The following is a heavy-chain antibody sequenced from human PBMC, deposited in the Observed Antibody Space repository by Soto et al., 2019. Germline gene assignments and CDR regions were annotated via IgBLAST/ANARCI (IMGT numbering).Heavy chain of an antibody. Sequence: SETLSLTCTVSGSASSSSSCYWGWIRQPPGKGLEWIGSIYYSGSTYYNPSLKSRVTISVDTSKNQFSLKLSSVTAADTAVYYCAGGDRELVTYYYYYYMDVWGKRTTVTVSS. CDR1: GSASSSSSCY. D-gene: IGHD3-9*01. CDR3: AGGDRELVTYYYYYYMDV. V-gene: IGHV4-39*01. J-gene: IGHJ6*03. CDR2: IYYSGST.